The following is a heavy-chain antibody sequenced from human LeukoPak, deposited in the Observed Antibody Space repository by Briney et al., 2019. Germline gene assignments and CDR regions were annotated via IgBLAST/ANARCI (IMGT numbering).Heavy chain of an antibody. Sequence: GGSLRLSCAASGFTFDDYAMHWVRQAPGKGLEWVAFIRYDGSNKYYADSVKGRFTISRDNSKNTLYLQMNSLRAEDTAVYYCAKVGFDPWGQGTLVTVSS. J-gene: IGHJ5*02. V-gene: IGHV3-30*02. CDR2: IRYDGSNK. CDR1: GFTFDDYA. CDR3: AKVGFDP.